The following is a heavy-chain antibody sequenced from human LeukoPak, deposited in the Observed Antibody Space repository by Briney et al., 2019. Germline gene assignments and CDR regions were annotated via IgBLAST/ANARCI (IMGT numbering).Heavy chain of an antibody. J-gene: IGHJ6*02. CDR2: IIPISGTA. V-gene: IGHV1-69*13. CDR3: ARGRYSSSINSMDV. Sequence: SVKVSCKASGGTFSSYTISWVRQAPGQGLEWMGGIIPISGTANYAQKFQGRVTITADESTSTAYMELSSLRSEDTAVYYCARGRYSSSINSMDVWGQGTTVTVSS. D-gene: IGHD6-6*01. CDR1: GGTFSSYT.